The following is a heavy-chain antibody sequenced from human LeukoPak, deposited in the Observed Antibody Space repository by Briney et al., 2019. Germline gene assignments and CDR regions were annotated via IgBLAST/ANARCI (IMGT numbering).Heavy chain of an antibody. J-gene: IGHJ4*02. V-gene: IGHV1-8*03. CDR1: GYTFTSYD. CDR2: MNPNSGNT. D-gene: IGHD3-3*01. CDR3: ARGRRITIFGVVIQTNFDY. Sequence: GASVKVSCKASGYTFTSYDINWVRQATGQGLEWMGWMNPNSGNTGYAQKFQGRVTITRNTSISTAYMELSSLRSEDTAVYYCARGRRITIFGVVIQTNFDYWGQGTLVTVSS.